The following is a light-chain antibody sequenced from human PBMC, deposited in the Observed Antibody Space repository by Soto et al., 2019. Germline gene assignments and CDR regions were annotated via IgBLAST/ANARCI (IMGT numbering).Light chain of an antibody. Sequence: ESVWTQSPGTLSLSPGDEATLSCKASQAVTSKFLAWYQQKAGQPPRLLILGASTRATGIADRFSGSGSGTDFTLTISRLEPEDFAVYYCQQYGDSRLTFGGGTRWIT. CDR2: GAS. J-gene: IGKJ4*01. V-gene: IGKV3-20*01. CDR1: QAVTSKF. CDR3: QQYGDSRLT.